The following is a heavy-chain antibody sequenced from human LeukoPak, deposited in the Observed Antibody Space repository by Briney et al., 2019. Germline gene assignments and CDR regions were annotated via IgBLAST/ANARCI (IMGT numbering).Heavy chain of an antibody. Sequence: GGSLRLSCAASGFTFSNYAMSWVRQAPGKGLEWVSVINYSGGSTYYADSVTGRFTISRDNSKNTLYLQMNSLGAEDTAVYYCAKDLSAMDHFDYWGKGTLVTVSS. D-gene: IGHD5-18*01. J-gene: IGHJ4*02. CDR3: AKDLSAMDHFDY. V-gene: IGHV3-23*01. CDR1: GFTFSNYA. CDR2: INYSGGST.